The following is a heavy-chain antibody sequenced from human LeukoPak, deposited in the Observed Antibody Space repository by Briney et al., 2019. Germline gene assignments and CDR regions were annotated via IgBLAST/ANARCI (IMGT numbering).Heavy chain of an antibody. Sequence: GGSLRLSCAASGFTFSSYAMHWVRQAPGKGLEGVAVISYDGSKKYYADSVKGRFTISRDNSKNTLYLQMNSLRAEDTAVYYCAREGYSNYYFDYWGQGTLVTVSS. D-gene: IGHD4-11*01. CDR2: ISYDGSKK. J-gene: IGHJ4*02. CDR3: AREGYSNYYFDY. V-gene: IGHV3-30-3*01. CDR1: GFTFSSYA.